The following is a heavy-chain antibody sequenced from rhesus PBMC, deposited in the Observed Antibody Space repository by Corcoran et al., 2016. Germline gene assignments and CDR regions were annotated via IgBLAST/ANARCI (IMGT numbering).Heavy chain of an antibody. CDR1: GGSISSTY. V-gene: IGHV4-160*01. Sequence: QVQLQESGPGLVKPSETLSLTCAVSGGSISSTYWSWIRQPPGKGLEGSGRNYGSGGSTDYNPSLKSRVTISTDTSKNQFSLKLSSVTAADTAVYYCARTPLITGSFDYWGQGVLVTVSS. J-gene: IGHJ4*01. CDR2: NYGSGGST. CDR3: ARTPLITGSFDY. D-gene: IGHD1-26*01.